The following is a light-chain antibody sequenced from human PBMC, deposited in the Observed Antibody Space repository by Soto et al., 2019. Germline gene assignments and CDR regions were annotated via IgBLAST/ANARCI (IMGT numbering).Light chain of an antibody. Sequence: QSALTQPASVSGSPGQSITISCTGTSSDIGGYNYVSWFQQHPDRAPKLMIYEVYSRPSGVSHRFSGSKSGNTASLTISGLQAEDEADYYCSSYTTSSTPYYVFGTGTKVTVL. V-gene: IGLV2-14*01. CDR3: SSYTTSSTPYYV. J-gene: IGLJ1*01. CDR2: EVY. CDR1: SSDIGGYNY.